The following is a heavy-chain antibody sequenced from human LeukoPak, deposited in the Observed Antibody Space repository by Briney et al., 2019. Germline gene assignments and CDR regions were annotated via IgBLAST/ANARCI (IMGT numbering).Heavy chain of an antibody. V-gene: IGHV1-18*01. D-gene: IGHD3-22*01. CDR1: GYTFTSYG. J-gene: IGHJ4*02. CDR3: ARGMYYYDSSGYYFDY. CDR2: ISAYNGNT. Sequence: ASVKVSCKASGYTFTSYGISWVRQAPGQGLEGMGWISAYNGNTNYAQKLQGRVTMTTDTSTSTAYMELGSLRSEDTAVYYCARGMYYYDSSGYYFDYWGQGTLVTVSS.